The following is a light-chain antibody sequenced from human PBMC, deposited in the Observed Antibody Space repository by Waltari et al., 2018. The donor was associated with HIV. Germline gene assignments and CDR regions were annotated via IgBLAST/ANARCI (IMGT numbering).Light chain of an antibody. CDR1: QSVSSN. J-gene: IGKJ1*01. CDR3: QQYNNWPET. CDR2: GAS. Sequence: EKVMTQSPATLSVSPGERATLSCSASQSVSSNLAWYQQRRGQAPRLLIYGASARATGIPARFSGSGSGTEFLRTSSSPQSEEFAVYYCQQYNNWPETFGQGTKVEI. V-gene: IGKV3-15*01.